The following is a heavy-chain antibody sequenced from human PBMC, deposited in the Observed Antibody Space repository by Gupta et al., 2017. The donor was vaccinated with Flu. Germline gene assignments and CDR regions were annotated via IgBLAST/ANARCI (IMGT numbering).Heavy chain of an antibody. CDR1: GFTFSTYG. CDR2: ISFDGSEK. CDR3: AKDLVQHWPHSPYYYGMDV. V-gene: IGHV3-30*18. Sequence: QVQLVEAGGGVVQPGRSLRLSCAASGFTFSTYGIYWVRPAPGKGLEWVAVISFDGSEKYYADSVKGRFTISRDNSKNTVSLQMNSLRAEDTALYYCAKDLVQHWPHSPYYYGMDVWGQGTTVTVSS. J-gene: IGHJ6*02. D-gene: IGHD1-1*01.